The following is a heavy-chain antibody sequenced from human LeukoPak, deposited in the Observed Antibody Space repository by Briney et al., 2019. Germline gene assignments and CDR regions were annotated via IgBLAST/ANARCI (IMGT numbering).Heavy chain of an antibody. CDR1: GFTFSNYW. CDR2: ITSDASST. CDR3: AREFEGQEAGAYGSGSYDVFDI. J-gene: IGHJ3*02. D-gene: IGHD3-10*01. V-gene: IGHV3-74*01. Sequence: PGGALRLFCAASGFTFSNYWMHWVRRAPGKGLVWVSRITSDASSTSYADSVKGRFTISRDNAKNTRYLRMNSLRAEETPVYYCAREFEGQEAGAYGSGSYDVFDIWGQGTMVTVSS.